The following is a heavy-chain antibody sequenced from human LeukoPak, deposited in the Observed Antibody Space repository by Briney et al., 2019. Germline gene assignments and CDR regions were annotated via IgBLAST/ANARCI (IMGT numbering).Heavy chain of an antibody. CDR1: GFTFGTYG. Sequence: GGSLRLPCEASGFTFGTYGMTWVRQAPGKGLEWVSGITGSSTWTYYADSVRGRFTISRDNSKNTLHLQMNNLTADDTAIYYCARGVEPLAANTLAYWGQGTLVTVSS. V-gene: IGHV3-23*01. CDR3: ARGVEPLAANTLAY. J-gene: IGHJ4*02. D-gene: IGHD1-14*01. CDR2: ITGSSTWT.